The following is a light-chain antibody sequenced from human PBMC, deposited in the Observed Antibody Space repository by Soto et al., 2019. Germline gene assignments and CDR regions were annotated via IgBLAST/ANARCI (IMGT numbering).Light chain of an antibody. J-gene: IGKJ3*01. CDR2: AAS. CDR1: QGISNY. V-gene: IGKV1-27*01. CDR3: QKYNWPPFT. Sequence: DIQMTQSPSSLSASVGDRVTISCRASQGISNYLAWYQQKPGKAPRLLIYAASSLQSGVSSRFTGSGSGTDFTLTISSLQPEDVATYFCQKYNWPPFTFGPGTKVDIK.